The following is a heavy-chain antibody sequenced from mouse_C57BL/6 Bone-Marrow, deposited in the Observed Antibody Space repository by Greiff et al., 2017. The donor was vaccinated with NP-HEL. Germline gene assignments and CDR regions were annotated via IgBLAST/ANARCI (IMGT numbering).Heavy chain of an antibody. CDR1: GYTFTSYW. CDR3: ARTGFDNGSSPYWYFDV. V-gene: IGHV1-55*01. J-gene: IGHJ1*03. CDR2: IYPGSGST. Sequence: QVQLQQPGAELVKPGASVKMSCKASGYTFTSYWITWVKQRPGQGLEWIGDIYPGSGSTNYNEKFKSKATLTVDTSSSTAYMQLSSLTSEDSAVYYCARTGFDNGSSPYWYFDVWGTGTTVTVSS. D-gene: IGHD1-1*01.